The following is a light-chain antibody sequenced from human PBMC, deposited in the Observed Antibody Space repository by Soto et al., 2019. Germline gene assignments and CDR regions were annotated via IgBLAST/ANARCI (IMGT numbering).Light chain of an antibody. Sequence: QSALTQPASVSGSPGQSITISCTGTSRDVGGYNYDSWYQQHPDRAPKVMIYEVSNRPSGVSNRFSGSKSGNTASLTISGLQAEDEADYYCSSFTSSSTLVVFGAGTKVTVL. J-gene: IGLJ1*01. CDR3: SSFTSSSTLVV. V-gene: IGLV2-14*01. CDR1: SRDVGGYNY. CDR2: EVS.